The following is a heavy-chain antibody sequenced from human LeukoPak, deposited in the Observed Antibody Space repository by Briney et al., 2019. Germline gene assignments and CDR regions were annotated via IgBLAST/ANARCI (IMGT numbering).Heavy chain of an antibody. Sequence: KPSETLSLTCTVSGGSISSYYWSWIRQPPGKGLEWIGYIYYSGSTYYNPSLKSRVTISVDTSKNQFSLKLSSVTAADTAVYYCARPSYDSSGYYPSYFDYWGQGTLVTVSS. D-gene: IGHD3-22*01. V-gene: IGHV4-59*08. CDR1: GGSISSYY. CDR3: ARPSYDSSGYYPSYFDY. J-gene: IGHJ4*02. CDR2: IYYSGST.